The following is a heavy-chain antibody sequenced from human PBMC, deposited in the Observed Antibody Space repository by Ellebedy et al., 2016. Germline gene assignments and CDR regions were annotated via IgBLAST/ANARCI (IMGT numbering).Heavy chain of an antibody. CDR1: GFTFSSYG. Sequence: GGSLRLSCAASGFTFSSYGMHWVRQAPGKGLEWVAVIWYDGSNKYYADSVKGRFTISRDNSKNTLYLQMNSLRAEDTAVYYCARDGDYPGLFDYWGQGTLVTVSS. D-gene: IGHD4-17*01. V-gene: IGHV3-33*01. CDR2: IWYDGSNK. J-gene: IGHJ4*02. CDR3: ARDGDYPGLFDY.